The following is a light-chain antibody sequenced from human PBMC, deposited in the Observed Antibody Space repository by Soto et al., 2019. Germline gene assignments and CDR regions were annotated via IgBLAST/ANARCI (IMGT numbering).Light chain of an antibody. CDR3: SSYASGSLVV. V-gene: IGLV2-14*01. CDR1: SSDVGGYNY. CDR2: DVN. J-gene: IGLJ2*01. Sequence: QSALTQPASVSGSPGQSITLSCTGTSSDVGGYNYVSWYQQHPGKAPKLMIYDVNNRPSGVSNRFSGSKSGNTASLTISGLQAEDEADYYCSSYASGSLVVFGGGTKLTVL.